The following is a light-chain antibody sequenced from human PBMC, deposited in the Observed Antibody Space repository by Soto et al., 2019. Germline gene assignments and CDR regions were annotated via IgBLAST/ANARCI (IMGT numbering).Light chain of an antibody. CDR3: SSYTSSRTVV. V-gene: IGLV2-14*01. Sequence: QSALTQPASVSGSPGQSITISCTGTSSDVGGYNYVSWHQQHPGKAPKLMIYDVSNRPSGVSSRFSGSKSGNTASLTISGLQAEDEADYYCSSYTSSRTVVFGGGTKVTVL. J-gene: IGLJ2*01. CDR2: DVS. CDR1: SSDVGGYNY.